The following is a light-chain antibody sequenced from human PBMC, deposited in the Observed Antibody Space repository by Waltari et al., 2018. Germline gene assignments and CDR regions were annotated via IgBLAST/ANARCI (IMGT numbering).Light chain of an antibody. V-gene: IGKV3-11*01. CDR2: DAP. Sequence: EIVLTQSPATLSLSPGDGATLPCRASQSVSTYLAWYQEKPGQAPRLLIYDAPNRATGIPARFSGSGSGTDFTLTISGLEPEDSAVYYCQHRFNWPLTFGGGTKVEIK. CDR3: QHRFNWPLT. J-gene: IGKJ4*01. CDR1: QSVSTY.